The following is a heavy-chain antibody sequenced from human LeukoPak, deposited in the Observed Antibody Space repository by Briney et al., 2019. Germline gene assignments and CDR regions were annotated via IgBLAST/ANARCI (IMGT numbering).Heavy chain of an antibody. CDR2: ISYDGSNK. CDR3: ARGSHRWATTNGNFDY. D-gene: IGHD1-1*01. CDR1: GFTFRSYA. Sequence: HSGRSLRLSCAASGFTFRSYAMHWVRQAPGKGLEWVAVISYDGSNKYYIDSVKGRFTISRDNSKNTLYLQMNSLRTEDTAMYYCARGSHRWATTNGNFDYWGQGTLVTVSS. J-gene: IGHJ4*02. V-gene: IGHV3-30*04.